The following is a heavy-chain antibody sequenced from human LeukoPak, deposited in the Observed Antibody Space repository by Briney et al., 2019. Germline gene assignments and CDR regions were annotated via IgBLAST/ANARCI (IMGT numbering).Heavy chain of an antibody. CDR1: GGSISSSSYN. CDR2: VYYSGGT. V-gene: IGHV4-39*02. J-gene: IGHJ4*02. D-gene: IGHD1-1*01. CDR3: AREGFSTIDY. Sequence: KPSETLSLTCNVSGGSISSSSYNWGWIRQPPGKPLEWIGSVYYSGGTYYNPSLKSRVTISVDTSKNQSSLILNSVTAADTAVYYCAREGFSTIDYWGQGTLVTVSS.